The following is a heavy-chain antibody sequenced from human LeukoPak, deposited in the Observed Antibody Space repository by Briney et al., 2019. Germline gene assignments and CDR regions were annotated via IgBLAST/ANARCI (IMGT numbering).Heavy chain of an antibody. V-gene: IGHV4-34*01. Sequence: GSLRLSCAASGFTFGSYAMSWIRQPPGKGLEWIGEINHSGSTNYNPSLKSRVTISVDTSKNQFSLKLSSVTAADTAVYYCARNKVVRGAQNWGQGTLVTVSS. J-gene: IGHJ4*02. CDR2: INHSGST. CDR3: ARNKVVRGAQN. D-gene: IGHD3-10*01. CDR1: GFTFGSYA.